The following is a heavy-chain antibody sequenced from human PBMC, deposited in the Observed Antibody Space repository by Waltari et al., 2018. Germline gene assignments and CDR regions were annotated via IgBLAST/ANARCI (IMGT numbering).Heavy chain of an antibody. J-gene: IGHJ4*02. CDR1: GGSISSYS. Sequence: QVQLQESGPGLVKPSETLSLTCTVSGGSISSYSWSWIRQPPGKGLEWIGYIYYSGSTNYNPSLKSRVTISVDTSKNQFSLKLSSVTAADTAVYYCARGEGSSSWYDYWGQGTLVTVSS. V-gene: IGHV4-59*01. CDR3: ARGEGSSSWYDY. D-gene: IGHD6-13*01. CDR2: IYYSGST.